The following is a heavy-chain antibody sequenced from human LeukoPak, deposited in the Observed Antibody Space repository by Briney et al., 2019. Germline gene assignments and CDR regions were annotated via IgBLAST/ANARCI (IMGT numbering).Heavy chain of an antibody. Sequence: GGSLRLSCVGSGFTFRSHAMSWVRQAPEKGLEFVSGIYENGGTTYYADSVKGRFSISRDSSKNTVYLQMNSLRAEDTAVYFCAKEGDNSGYPRGRLDYWGQGALVTVSS. CDR3: AKEGDNSGYPRGRLDY. D-gene: IGHD3-22*01. J-gene: IGHJ4*02. CDR2: IYENGGTT. CDR1: GFTFRSHA. V-gene: IGHV3-23*01.